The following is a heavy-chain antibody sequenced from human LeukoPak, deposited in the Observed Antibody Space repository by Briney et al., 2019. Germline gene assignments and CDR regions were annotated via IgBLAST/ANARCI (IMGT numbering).Heavy chain of an antibody. D-gene: IGHD1-14*01. CDR3: AREGHGKEEDAFDI. CDR2: IYNGGST. CDR1: GFTVSSNY. J-gene: IGHJ3*02. Sequence: GGSLRLSCAASGFTVSSNYMSWVRQAPGKGLEWVSVIYNGGSTYYADSVKGRFTISRDNSKNTLYLQMNSLRAEDTAVYYCAREGHGKEEDAFDIWGQGTMVTVSS. V-gene: IGHV3-53*01.